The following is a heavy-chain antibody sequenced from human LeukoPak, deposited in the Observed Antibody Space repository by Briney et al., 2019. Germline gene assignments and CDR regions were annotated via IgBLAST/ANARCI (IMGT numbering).Heavy chain of an antibody. V-gene: IGHV3-48*01. CDR2: LIVGNGNQ. D-gene: IGHD4-23*01. CDR1: GFVFSSYS. CDR3: ARDRNGGSFDY. J-gene: IGHJ4*02. Sequence: GGSLRLSCAASGFVFSSYSMNWVRQAPGKGLEWVSFLIVGNGNQHYADSVKGRFTISRDDAKNSLYLQMNSLRAEDTAVYYCARDRNGGSFDYWGQGTLVPVSS.